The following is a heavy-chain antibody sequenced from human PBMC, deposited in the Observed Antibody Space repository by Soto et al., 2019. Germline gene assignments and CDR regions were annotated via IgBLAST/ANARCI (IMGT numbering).Heavy chain of an antibody. CDR3: ATEGRPSSGSYFYYYYGMDV. CDR1: GYTLTELS. CDR2: FDLEDGET. J-gene: IGHJ6*02. V-gene: IGHV1-24*01. Sequence: GASVKVSCKVSGYTLTELSMHWVRQAPGKGLEWMGGFDLEDGETIYAQKFQGRVTMTEDTSADTAYMELSSLRSEDTAVYYCATEGRPSSGSYFYYYYGMDVWGQGTTVTVSS. D-gene: IGHD1-26*01.